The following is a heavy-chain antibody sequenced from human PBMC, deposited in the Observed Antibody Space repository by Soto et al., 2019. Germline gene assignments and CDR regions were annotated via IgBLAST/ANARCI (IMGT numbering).Heavy chain of an antibody. Sequence: SETLSLTCTVSGGSISSYYWSWIRQPPGKGLEWIGYIYYSGSTNYNPSLKSRVTISVDTSKNQFSLKLSSVTAADTAVYYCARDSGIAVAGSWDYFEYWGQGTLVTVSS. D-gene: IGHD6-19*01. CDR3: ARDSGIAVAGSWDYFEY. CDR1: GGSISSYY. CDR2: IYYSGST. V-gene: IGHV4-59*01. J-gene: IGHJ4*02.